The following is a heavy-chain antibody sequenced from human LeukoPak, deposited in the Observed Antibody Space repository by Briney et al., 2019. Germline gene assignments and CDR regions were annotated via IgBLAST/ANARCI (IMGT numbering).Heavy chain of an antibody. CDR1: GFTFDDYA. Sequence: RTGGSLRLSCAASGFTFDDYAMHWVRHAPGKGLEWVSGISWNSGSIGYADSVKGRFTISRDNAKNSLYLQMNSLRAEDTAVYYSAREITYGSGSYYSYYYYYYYMDVWGKGTTVTVSS. CDR2: ISWNSGSI. V-gene: IGHV3-9*01. CDR3: AREITYGSGSYYSYYYYYYYMDV. J-gene: IGHJ6*03. D-gene: IGHD3-10*01.